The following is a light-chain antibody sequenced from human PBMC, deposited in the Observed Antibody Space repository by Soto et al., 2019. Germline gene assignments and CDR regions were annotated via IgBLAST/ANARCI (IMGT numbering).Light chain of an antibody. CDR1: QSISSSY. Sequence: EIVLTQSPGTLSLSPEERATLSCRASQSISSSYLAWYQQKPGQAPRLLIYGASSRATGIPDRFSGSGSGTDFTLTINRVAPEDCAVYYCQQYVSLPITFGQGTRLEIK. CDR3: QQYVSLPIT. CDR2: GAS. V-gene: IGKV3-20*01. J-gene: IGKJ5*01.